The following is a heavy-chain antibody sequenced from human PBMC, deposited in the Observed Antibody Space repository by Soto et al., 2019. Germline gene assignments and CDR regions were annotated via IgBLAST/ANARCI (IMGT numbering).Heavy chain of an antibody. D-gene: IGHD4-4*01. Sequence: EVQLVESGGGLVQAGGSLRLSCAVFGFTFSSYEMNWVRQAPGKGLEWVSYISNSGRAIYYAESVKGRFTISRDNAKNSLYLQMNSLRAEDTAVYYCARDPEIYSGKFDCGLDVWGQGTAVTVSS. CDR2: ISNSGRAI. CDR3: ARDPEIYSGKFDCGLDV. CDR1: GFTFSSYE. V-gene: IGHV3-48*03. J-gene: IGHJ6*02.